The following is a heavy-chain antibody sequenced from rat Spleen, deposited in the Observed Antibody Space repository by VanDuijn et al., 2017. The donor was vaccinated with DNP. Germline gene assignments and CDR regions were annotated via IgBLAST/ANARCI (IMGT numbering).Heavy chain of an antibody. CDR3: ARQGDYNNFYVMDA. CDR2: ISYEDSST. V-gene: IGHV5-22*01. D-gene: IGHD1-10*01. CDR1: RITFSDHN. Sequence: EVQLVESGGGLVQPGRSLKLSCAVSRITFSDHNMAWVRQAPTKGLEWVATISYEDSSTYYGDSVKGRFTITRDNAKSTLYLQMNSLSSEDTATYYCARQGDYNNFYVMDAWGQGASVTVSS. J-gene: IGHJ4*01.